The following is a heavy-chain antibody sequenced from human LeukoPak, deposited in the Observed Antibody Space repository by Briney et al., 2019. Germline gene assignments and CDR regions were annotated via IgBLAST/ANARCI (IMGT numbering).Heavy chain of an antibody. J-gene: IGHJ4*02. CDR3: ARVVAATIYQFDH. D-gene: IGHD2-15*01. CDR1: SDSITSAGYY. V-gene: IGHV4-31*03. CDR2: IYNAGST. Sequence: SETLSLTCTVSSDSITSAGYYWTWVRQYPGKGLEWIGYIYNAGSTYYNPSLKSRVTTSLDTSKNQFSLRLSSVTAADTAVYYCARVVAATIYQFDHWGQGTLVTVSS.